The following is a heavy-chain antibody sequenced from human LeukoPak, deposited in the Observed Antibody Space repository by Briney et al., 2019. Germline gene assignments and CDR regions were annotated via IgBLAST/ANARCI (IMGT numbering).Heavy chain of an antibody. Sequence: SETLSLTCAVYGGSFSGYYWSWIRQPPGKGLEWIGEINHSGSTNYNPSLKSRVTISVDTSKNQFSLKLSSVTAADTAVYYCARGTMTTVTYYFDYWGQGTLVAVSS. D-gene: IGHD4-17*01. CDR3: ARGTMTTVTYYFDY. CDR2: INHSGST. CDR1: GGSFSGYY. J-gene: IGHJ4*02. V-gene: IGHV4-34*01.